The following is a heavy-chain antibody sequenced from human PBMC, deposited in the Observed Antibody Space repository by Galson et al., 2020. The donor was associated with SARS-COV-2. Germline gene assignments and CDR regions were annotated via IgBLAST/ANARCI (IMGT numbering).Heavy chain of an antibody. V-gene: IGHV3-7*01. Sequence: TGGSLRLSCAASGFNFSSYWMSWVRQAPGKGREWVANIKPDGREKYCVDSLKGRFTISRDNSKNSLYLQMNSLRAEDTAVYYCARGDFSDSSGYFSDAFDIWGQGAMVTVSS. CDR3: ARGDFSDSSGYFSDAFDI. J-gene: IGHJ3*02. CDR1: GFNFSSYW. D-gene: IGHD3-22*01. CDR2: IKPDGREK.